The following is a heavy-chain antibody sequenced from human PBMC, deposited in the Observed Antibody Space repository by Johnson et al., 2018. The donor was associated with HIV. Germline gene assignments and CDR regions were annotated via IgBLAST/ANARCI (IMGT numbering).Heavy chain of an antibody. J-gene: IGHJ3*01. D-gene: IGHD1-26*01. CDR1: GFNFSSHW. CDR3: AREGVSGSYYDAFDL. V-gene: IGHV3-30*02. CDR2: IRYDGSDK. Sequence: VQLVESGGGVVQPGGSLRLSCVVSGFNFSSHWMHWVRQVPGKGLEWVAFIRYDGSDKYYGDSVKGRFTISRDNSKNTLFLQMDSLRADDTAVYYCAREGVSGSYYDAFDLWGQGTMVTVSS.